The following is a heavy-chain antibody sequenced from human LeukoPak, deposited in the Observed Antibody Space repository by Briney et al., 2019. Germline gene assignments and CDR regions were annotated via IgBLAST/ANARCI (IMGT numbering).Heavy chain of an antibody. V-gene: IGHV4-39*01. J-gene: IGHJ5*02. D-gene: IGHD1-26*01. CDR1: GGSISSSSYY. CDR2: VYYSGST. Sequence: PSETLSLTCTVSGGSISSSSYYWGWIRQPPGKGLEWIGSVYYSGSTYYNPSLRSRVTIPVDTSKTQFSLKLNSVTAADTAVYYCARSFSPLGPNRFDPWGQGTLVAVSS. CDR3: ARSFSPLGPNRFDP.